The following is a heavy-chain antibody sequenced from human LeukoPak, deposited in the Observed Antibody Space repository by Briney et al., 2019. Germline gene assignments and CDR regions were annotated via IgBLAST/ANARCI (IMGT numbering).Heavy chain of an antibody. Sequence: GGSLRLSCEAXXLXXXXXXXTXVXXXXXXXXXXIXAIXGDGXVXFHANSVQGXFTVSRDSSKNTLYLVMNNLRAXDTAVYYWERRSGHELDYWGQGTLVTVSS. J-gene: IGHJ4*02. V-gene: IGHV3-23*01. CDR1: XLXXXXXX. CDR3: ERRSGHELDY. CDR2: IXGDGXVX. D-gene: IGHD5-12*01.